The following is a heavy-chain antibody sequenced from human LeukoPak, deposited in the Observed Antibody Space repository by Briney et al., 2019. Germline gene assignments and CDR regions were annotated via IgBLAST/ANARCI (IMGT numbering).Heavy chain of an antibody. CDR3: ARGPPSYNWFDP. CDR1: GYTFTSYE. Sequence: ASVKVSCKASGYTFTSYEINWVRQATGQGLEWMGWMNPNSGNTGYAQKFQGRVTMTRNTSISTAYMELSSLRSEDTAVYYCARGPPSYNWFDPWGQGTLATVSS. J-gene: IGHJ5*02. V-gene: IGHV1-8*01. CDR2: MNPNSGNT.